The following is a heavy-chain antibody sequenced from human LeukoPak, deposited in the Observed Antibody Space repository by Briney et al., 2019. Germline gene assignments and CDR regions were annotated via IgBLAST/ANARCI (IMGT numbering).Heavy chain of an antibody. J-gene: IGHJ5*02. V-gene: IGHV4-34*01. CDR3: ASIPYDILTGYYKLDWFDP. CDR2: INHSGST. D-gene: IGHD3-9*01. Sequence: SETLSLTCAVYGGSLSGYYWSWIRQPPGKGLEWIGEINHSGSTNYNPSLKSRVTISVDTSKNQFSLKLSSVTAADTAVYYCASIPYDILTGYYKLDWFDPWGQGTLVTVSS. CDR1: GGSLSGYY.